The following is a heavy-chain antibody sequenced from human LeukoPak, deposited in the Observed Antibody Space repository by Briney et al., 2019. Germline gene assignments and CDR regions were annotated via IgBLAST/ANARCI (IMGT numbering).Heavy chain of an antibody. CDR3: ARSIPYGTTWYGRSDY. CDR2: INGGGVNT. CDR1: GFTFSSYA. J-gene: IGHJ4*02. Sequence: GGSLRLSCAASGFTFSSYAMSWVRQAPGKGLEWVSTINGGGVNTHYADSVGGRFTISRDNSKNTLFLQMNSLRDEDTAVYYCARSIPYGTTWYGRSDYWGQGTLVTVSS. D-gene: IGHD6-13*01. V-gene: IGHV3-23*01.